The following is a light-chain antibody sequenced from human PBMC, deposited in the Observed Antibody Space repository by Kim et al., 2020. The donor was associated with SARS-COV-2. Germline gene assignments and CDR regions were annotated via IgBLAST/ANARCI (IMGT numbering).Light chain of an antibody. CDR1: QNIKSW. V-gene: IGKV1-5*03. J-gene: IGKJ1*01. CDR3: HPYKTYPWT. CDR2: KAS. Sequence: AAVGAWVTITCRASQNIKSWLAWYQQKPGRAPKLLIYKASSLESGVPSRFSGSRSGTEFTLTISSLQPDDFATYYCHPYKTYPWTFGQGTKVDIK.